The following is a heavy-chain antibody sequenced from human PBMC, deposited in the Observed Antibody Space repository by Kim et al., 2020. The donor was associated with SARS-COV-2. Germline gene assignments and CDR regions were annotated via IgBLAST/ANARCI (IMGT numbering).Heavy chain of an antibody. CDR1: GFTFDDYA. CDR3: AKDMSDYYDSSGYGFDY. D-gene: IGHD3-22*01. J-gene: IGHJ4*02. Sequence: GGSLRLSCAASGFTFDDYAMHWVRQAPGKGLEWVSGISWNSGSIGYADSVKGRFTISRDNAKNSLYLQMNSLRAEDTALYYCAKDMSDYYDSSGYGFDYWGQGTLVTVSS. CDR2: ISWNSGSI. V-gene: IGHV3-9*01.